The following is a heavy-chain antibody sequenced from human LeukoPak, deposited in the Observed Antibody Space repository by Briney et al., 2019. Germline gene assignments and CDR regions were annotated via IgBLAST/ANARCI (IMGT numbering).Heavy chain of an antibody. Sequence: GGSLRLSCAASGFTFSDYWMSCVRQAPGKGLEWVDNIRQDGSEKYYVDSMRGRFTIARDNAKNSLYLQMSSLRAEDTAVYYCARSTAGLDYWGQGTLVTVSS. CDR3: ARSTAGLDY. D-gene: IGHD1-1*01. CDR1: GFTFSDYW. V-gene: IGHV3-7*01. CDR2: IRQDGSEK. J-gene: IGHJ4*02.